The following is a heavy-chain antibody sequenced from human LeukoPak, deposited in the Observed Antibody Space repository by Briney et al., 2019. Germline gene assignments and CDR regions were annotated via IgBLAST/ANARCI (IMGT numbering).Heavy chain of an antibody. D-gene: IGHD2-15*01. V-gene: IGHV4-39*01. J-gene: IGHJ5*02. CDR3: ARPYCSGGSCYNWFDP. CDR1: GGSISSSSYY. Sequence: SETLSLTCTVSGGSISSSSYYWGWIRQPPGKGLEWIGSIYYSGSTYYNPSLKSRVTISVDTSKNQFSLKLSSVTAADTAVYYCARPYCSGGSCYNWFDPWGQGTLVTVSS. CDR2: IYYSGST.